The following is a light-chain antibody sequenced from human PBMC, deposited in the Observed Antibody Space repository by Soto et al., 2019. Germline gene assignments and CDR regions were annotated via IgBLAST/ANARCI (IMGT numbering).Light chain of an antibody. J-gene: IGKJ1*01. V-gene: IGKV1-5*03. CDR2: KAS. CDR3: QQVKSHST. Sequence: DIQMTQSPSTLSASVGDRVTITFRASQNIDTWLAWYQQKPGKAPEVLIQKASSLESGVPLRFRGSGSGTEFTLTISSLQPDDLASYYCQQVKSHSTFGQGTKVDI. CDR1: QNIDTW.